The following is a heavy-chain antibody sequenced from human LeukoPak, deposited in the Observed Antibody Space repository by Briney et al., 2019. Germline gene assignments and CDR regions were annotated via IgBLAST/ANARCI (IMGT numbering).Heavy chain of an antibody. J-gene: IGHJ5*02. V-gene: IGHV3-7*01. CDR3: ARAFS. CDR1: GFSLSSQW. D-gene: IGHD3-16*01. CDR2: IKEDGSQK. Sequence: PGGSLRLSCAASGFSLSSQWMSWVRQAPGKGPEWVANIKEDGSQKPYVDSVKGRFTISRDNAKNSLYLQMNSLRAEDTAVYYCARAFSWGQGTLVTVSS.